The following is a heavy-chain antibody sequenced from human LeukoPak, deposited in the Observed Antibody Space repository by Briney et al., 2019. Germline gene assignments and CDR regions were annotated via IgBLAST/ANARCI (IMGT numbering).Heavy chain of an antibody. CDR1: GFTVSSNY. Sequence: GGSLRLSCAASGFTVSSNYMSWVRQAPGKGLEWVSVIYSGGSTYYADSVKGRFTISRDDAKNTLYLQMNSLRDEDTAVYYCARETEYYGSGSYYIGYWGQGPLVTVSS. CDR3: ARETEYYGSGSYYIGY. CDR2: IYSGGST. D-gene: IGHD3-10*01. J-gene: IGHJ4*02. V-gene: IGHV3-53*01.